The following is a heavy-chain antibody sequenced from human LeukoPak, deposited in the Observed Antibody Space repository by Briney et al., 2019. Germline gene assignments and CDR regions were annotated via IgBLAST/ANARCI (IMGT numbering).Heavy chain of an antibody. CDR2: AHYSGDA. Sequence: SETLSLTCIVSGGSIIIDNYYWAWIRQPPGKGLEWIGSAHYSGDAYYNPSLKSRVTISVDTSNNQFSLKLNSVTAADTAVYYCARDARTTGTTDYYYGMDVWGQGTTVTVSS. CDR1: GGSIIIDNYY. V-gene: IGHV4-39*07. D-gene: IGHD1-1*01. CDR3: ARDARTTGTTDYYYGMDV. J-gene: IGHJ6*02.